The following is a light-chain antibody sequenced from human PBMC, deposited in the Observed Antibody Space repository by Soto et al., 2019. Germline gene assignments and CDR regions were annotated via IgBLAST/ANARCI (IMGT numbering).Light chain of an antibody. CDR3: QHYNSYSEA. Sequence: DIQMTQSPSTLSGSVVDRVTISCRASQTIRSLFACYQQKPGKAPKLLIYKASTLKSGVASRFSGSGSGTECTLTNSSLQPDDFATYYRQHYNSYSEAFGKGTKLELK. CDR1: QTIRSL. CDR2: KAS. J-gene: IGKJ1*01. V-gene: IGKV1-5*03.